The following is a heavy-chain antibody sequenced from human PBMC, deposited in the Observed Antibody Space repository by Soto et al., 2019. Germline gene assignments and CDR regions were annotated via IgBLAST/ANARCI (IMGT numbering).Heavy chain of an antibody. CDR1: GYTFTGYY. J-gene: IGHJ4*02. V-gene: IGHV1-2*02. D-gene: IGHD6-13*01. CDR3: ASEEMTTTGYSKTLDD. CDR2: INPNSGGT. Sequence: VSVQVSCKGSGYTFTGYYMHWVRQAPGQGLEWMGWINPNSGGTNYAQKFQGRVTMTRDTSISTAYMELSRLRSDDTAVYYCASEEMTTTGYSKTLDDWGPGPLVTVS.